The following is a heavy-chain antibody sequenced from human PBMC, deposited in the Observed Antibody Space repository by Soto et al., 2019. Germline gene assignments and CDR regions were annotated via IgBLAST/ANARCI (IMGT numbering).Heavy chain of an antibody. CDR3: AKGTTRDNYFDS. CDR1: GFTFSTYG. J-gene: IGHJ4*02. V-gene: IGHV3-23*01. D-gene: IGHD1-1*01. CDR2: ISDTGGST. Sequence: EVQLLESGGGLVQPGGSLRLSCAASGFTFSTYGMSWVRQAPGRGLEWVSGISDTGGSTYYADSVKGRFTISRDNSENTLYVQMNSLRAEDTAVYYCAKGTTRDNYFDSWGQGTLVTVSS.